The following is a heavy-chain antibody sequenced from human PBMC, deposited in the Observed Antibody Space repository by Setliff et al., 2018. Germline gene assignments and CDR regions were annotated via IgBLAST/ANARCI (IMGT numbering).Heavy chain of an antibody. Sequence: ASVKVSCKASGYTFTNYAIHWVRQAPGQRPEWMGWINTGNANTKYSQKFQGRVKMTRDTSTNTVYMQLNSLRFEDRAVYYCARENTAKNFWGEESDYWGQGTLVTVSS. D-gene: IGHD3-3*01. CDR2: INTGNANT. V-gene: IGHV1-3*04. CDR1: GYTFTNYA. J-gene: IGHJ4*02. CDR3: ARENTAKNFWGEESDY.